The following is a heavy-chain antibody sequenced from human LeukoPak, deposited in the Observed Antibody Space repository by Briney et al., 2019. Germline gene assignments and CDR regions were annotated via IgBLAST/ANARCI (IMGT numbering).Heavy chain of an antibody. D-gene: IGHD5-12*01. J-gene: IGHJ4*02. CDR1: GYTFTGYY. CDR3: ARLLDIVGFDY. V-gene: IGHV1-2*02. Sequence: ASVKVSCKASGYTFTGYYMHWVRQAPGKGRDWMGWINPNSGGTNYAQKFQGRVNMTRDTSISTAYMELSRLRSDDTAVYYCARLLDIVGFDYWGQGTLVTVSS. CDR2: INPNSGGT.